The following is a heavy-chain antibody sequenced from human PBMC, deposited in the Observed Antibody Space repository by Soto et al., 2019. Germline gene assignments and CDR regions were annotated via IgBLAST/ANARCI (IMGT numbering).Heavy chain of an antibody. V-gene: IGHV4-31*03. Sequence: SETLSLTCTVSGGSISSGGYYWSWIRQHPGKGLEWIGYIYYSGSTYYNPSLKSRVTISVDTSKNQFSLKLSSVTAEDTALYFCARSRSAMADGMNVWGQGTTVTVSS. J-gene: IGHJ6*02. CDR1: GGSISSGGYY. D-gene: IGHD5-18*01. CDR3: ARSRSAMADGMNV. CDR2: IYYSGST.